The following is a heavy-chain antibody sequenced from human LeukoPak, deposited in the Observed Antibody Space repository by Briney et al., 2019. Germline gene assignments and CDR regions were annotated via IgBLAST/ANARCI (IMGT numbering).Heavy chain of an antibody. Sequence: SETLSLTCSVSDGSIRTYYRSWIRQSPGQGLEWIGNIYYRGDINYNPSLKSRVIISIDTSKNQFSLKVTSLTTADTAVYYCAKNKDWAEAEWGQGTLVIVSS. CDR2: IYYRGDI. J-gene: IGHJ4*02. CDR3: AKNKDWAEAE. V-gene: IGHV4-59*03. CDR1: DGSIRTYY. D-gene: IGHD3/OR15-3a*01.